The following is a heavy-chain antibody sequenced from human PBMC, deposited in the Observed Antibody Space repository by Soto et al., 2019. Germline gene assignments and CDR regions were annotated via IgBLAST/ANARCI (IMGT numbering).Heavy chain of an antibody. D-gene: IGHD3-22*01. V-gene: IGHV4-30-4*01. Sequence: PSETLSLTCTVSGGSISGDYYWNWIRQAPGKGLEWIGYVYHTGSTYHNPSLKSRGSISVDTSNNQFSLKLSSVTAADTAVYFCARETYDTTGNRIDSWGQGSPVTVSS. CDR3: ARETYDTTGNRIDS. J-gene: IGHJ5*01. CDR2: VYHTGST. CDR1: GGSISGDYY.